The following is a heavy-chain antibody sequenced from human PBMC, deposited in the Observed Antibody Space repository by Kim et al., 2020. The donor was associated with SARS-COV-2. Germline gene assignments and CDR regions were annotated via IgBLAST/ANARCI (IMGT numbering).Heavy chain of an antibody. CDR2: INPSGGST. CDR3: ARSLAPPLELVVVAATSRDYYYGMDV. D-gene: IGHD2-15*01. Sequence: ASVKVSCKASGYTFTSYYMHWVRQAPGQGLEWMGIINPSGGSTSYAQKFQGRVTMTRDTSTSTVYMELSSLRSEDTAVYYCARSLAPPLELVVVAATSRDYYYGMDVWGQGTTVTVSS. V-gene: IGHV1-46*01. J-gene: IGHJ6*02. CDR1: GYTFTSYY.